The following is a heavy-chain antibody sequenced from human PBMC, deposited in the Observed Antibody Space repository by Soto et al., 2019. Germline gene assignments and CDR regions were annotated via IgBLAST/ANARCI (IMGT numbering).Heavy chain of an antibody. CDR2: ISSSSSYI. J-gene: IGHJ6*03. V-gene: IGHV3-21*01. CDR1: GFTFSSYS. CDR3: ARDPSPGTTAPNYMDV. Sequence: GGSLRLSCAASGFTFSSYSMNWVRQAPGKGLEWVSSISSSSSYIYYADSVKGRFTISRDNAKNSLYLQMNSLRAEDTAVYYCARDPSPGTTAPNYMDVWGKGTTVTVSS. D-gene: IGHD1-1*01.